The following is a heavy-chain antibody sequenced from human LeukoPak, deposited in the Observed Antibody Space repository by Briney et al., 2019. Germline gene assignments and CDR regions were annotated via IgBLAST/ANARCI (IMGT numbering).Heavy chain of an antibody. Sequence: GGSLRLSCAASGFTVDDYGMSWVRQAPGKGLEWVCGIYWNGGSTGYADSVKGRFTISRDNAKNSLYLQMNSLRAEDTALYYCARVQSFRWELPIDYWGQGTLVTVSS. CDR2: IYWNGGST. J-gene: IGHJ4*02. V-gene: IGHV3-20*04. CDR1: GFTVDDYG. CDR3: ARVQSFRWELPIDY. D-gene: IGHD1-26*01.